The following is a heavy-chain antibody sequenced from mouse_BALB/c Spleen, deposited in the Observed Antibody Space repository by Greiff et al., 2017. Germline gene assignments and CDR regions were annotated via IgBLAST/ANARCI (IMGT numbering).Heavy chain of an antibody. Sequence: QVQLQQSGAELVKPGASVKLSCTASGFNIKDTYMHWVKQRPEQGLEWIGEINPSNGRTNYNEKFKSKATLTVDKSSSTAYMQLSSLTSEDSAVYYCARPYRYPFAYWGQGTLVTVSA. CDR2: INPSNGRT. CDR3: ARPYRYPFAY. J-gene: IGHJ3*01. V-gene: IGHV1S81*02. CDR1: GFNIKDTY. D-gene: IGHD2-14*01.